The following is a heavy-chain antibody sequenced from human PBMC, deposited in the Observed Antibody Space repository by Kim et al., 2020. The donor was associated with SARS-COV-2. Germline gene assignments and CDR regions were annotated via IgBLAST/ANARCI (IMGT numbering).Heavy chain of an antibody. D-gene: IGHD6-6*01. CDR1: GFTFSSYG. J-gene: IGHJ4*02. V-gene: IGHV3-30*18. CDR2: ISYDGSNK. Sequence: GGSLRLSCAASGFTFSSYGMHWVRQAPGKGLEWVAVISYDGSNKYYADSVKGRFTISRDNSKNTLYLQMNSLRAEDTAVYYCAKDLGSSSSDYWGQGTLVTVSS. CDR3: AKDLGSSSSDY.